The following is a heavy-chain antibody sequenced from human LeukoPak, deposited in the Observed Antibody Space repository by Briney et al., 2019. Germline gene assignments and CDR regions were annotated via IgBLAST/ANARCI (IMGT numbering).Heavy chain of an antibody. CDR1: GGSFSGNF. J-gene: IGHJ4*02. D-gene: IGHD1-1*01. CDR2: INHRGNT. V-gene: IGHV4-34*01. Sequence: SETLSLTCAVYGGSFSGNFWSWVRQPPGKGLEWIGEINHRGNTNYNPSLKSRVTISVDTSKNQFSLKLSSVTAADTAVYYCARVPKSVGINYFDSWGQGTQATVSS. CDR3: ARVPKSVGINYFDS.